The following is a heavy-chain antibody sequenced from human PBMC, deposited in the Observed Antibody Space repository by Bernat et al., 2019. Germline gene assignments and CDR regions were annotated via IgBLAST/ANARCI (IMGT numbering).Heavy chain of an antibody. V-gene: IGHV4-59*01. CDR3: ARDNPGIAVAGTTSLYYYYYGMDV. Sequence: QVQLQQWGAGLVKPSETLSLTCTVSGDSIRTYYWSWIRQPPGKGLEWIGYIYYSGSTNYNPSLKSRVAISLDTSKNQFSLKLSSVTAADTAVYYCARDNPGIAVAGTTSLYYYYYGMDVWGQGTTVTVSS. D-gene: IGHD6-19*01. CDR1: GDSIRTYY. J-gene: IGHJ6*02. CDR2: IYYSGST.